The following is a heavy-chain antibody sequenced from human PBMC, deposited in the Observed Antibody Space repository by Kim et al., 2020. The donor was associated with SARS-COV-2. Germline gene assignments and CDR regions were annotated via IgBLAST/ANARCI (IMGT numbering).Heavy chain of an antibody. CDR3: ARDRGSGGSCYSGLDY. Sequence: SEKGRVTSSRDNSKNTRYLQMNSLRAEDTAVYYCARDRGSGGSCYSGLDYWGQGTLVTVSS. J-gene: IGHJ4*02. V-gene: IGHV3-30*01. D-gene: IGHD2-15*01.